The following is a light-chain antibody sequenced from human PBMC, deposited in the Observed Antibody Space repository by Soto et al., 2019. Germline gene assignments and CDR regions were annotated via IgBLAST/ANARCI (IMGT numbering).Light chain of an antibody. CDR3: QHYKDYSLT. CDR1: QSISIW. Sequence: DIHMTQSPSTLSASVGDRVTITRRASQSISIWLAWYQQKPGKAPNLLIYKTSSLESGVPSRLSGSVSGTEFYLTISSLHPDDFATYYCQHYKDYSLTFGQGTKVEIK. J-gene: IGKJ1*01. V-gene: IGKV1-5*03. CDR2: KTS.